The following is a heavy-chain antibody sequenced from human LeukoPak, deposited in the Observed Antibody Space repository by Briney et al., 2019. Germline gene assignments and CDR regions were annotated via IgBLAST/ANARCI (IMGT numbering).Heavy chain of an antibody. D-gene: IGHD2-15*01. V-gene: IGHV4-61*05. CDR3: ARGLGYCSGGSCTTDY. J-gene: IGHJ4*02. Sequence: SETLSLTCTVSGGSISSSSYYWGWIRQPPGKGLEWIGYIYYSGSTNYNPSLNSRVTISVDTSKNQFSLKLSSVTAADTAVYYCARGLGYCSGGSCTTDYWGQGTLVTVSS. CDR1: GGSISSSSYY. CDR2: IYYSGST.